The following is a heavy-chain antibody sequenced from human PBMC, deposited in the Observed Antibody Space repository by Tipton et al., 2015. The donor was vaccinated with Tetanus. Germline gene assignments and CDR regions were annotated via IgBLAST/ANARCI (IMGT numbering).Heavy chain of an antibody. Sequence: GSLRLSCAASGFTFTDYALTWVRQAPGKGLEWVSLISGGGGSSYYAYSVKGRFTISRDNSKNTLSLQMDSLRAEDTAVYYCAAAGAGAFDLWGQGTMVTVSS. CDR2: ISGGGGSS. CDR1: GFTFTDYA. V-gene: IGHV3-23*03. D-gene: IGHD6-13*01. J-gene: IGHJ3*01. CDR3: AAAGAGAFDL.